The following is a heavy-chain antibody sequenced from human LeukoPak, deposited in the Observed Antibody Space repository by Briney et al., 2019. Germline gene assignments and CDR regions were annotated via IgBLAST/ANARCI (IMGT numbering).Heavy chain of an antibody. V-gene: IGHV3-23*01. CDR1: GFTLGNYA. Sequence: VGSLRLSCATSGFTLGNYAMTWVRQAPGQGLEWVSTISASGAATNYADSVKGRFTISRDNSKNTPYLQMNSLRAEDTAEGYCAIDIEEMIHAMGIYCFEYWLPGTMVTVSS. CDR2: ISASGAAT. CDR3: AIDIEEMIHAMGIYCFEY. J-gene: IGHJ4*02. D-gene: IGHD5-18*01.